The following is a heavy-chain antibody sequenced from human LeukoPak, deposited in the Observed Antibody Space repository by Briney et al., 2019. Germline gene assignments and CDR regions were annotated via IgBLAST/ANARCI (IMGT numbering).Heavy chain of an antibody. V-gene: IGHV4-59*01. D-gene: IGHD3-22*01. Sequence: SETLPLTCTVSGGSISSYYWSWIRQPPGKGLEWIGYIYYSGSTNYNPSLKSRVTISVDTSKNQFSLKLSSVTAADTAVYYCAREHYYDSSGPVTDYWGQGTLVTVSS. CDR1: GGSISSYY. CDR2: IYYSGST. J-gene: IGHJ4*02. CDR3: AREHYYDSSGPVTDY.